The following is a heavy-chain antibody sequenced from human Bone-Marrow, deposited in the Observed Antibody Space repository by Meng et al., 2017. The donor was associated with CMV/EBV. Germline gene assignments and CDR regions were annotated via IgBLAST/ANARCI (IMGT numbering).Heavy chain of an antibody. D-gene: IGHD3-10*01. V-gene: IGHV4-30-4*08. CDR1: GGSISSGDYY. CDR2: IYYSGST. Sequence: LSLTCTVSGGSISSGDYYWSWIRQPPGKGLEWIGYIYYSGSTYYNPSLKSRVTISVDTSKNQFSLKLSSVTAADTAVYYCARRGEKNWFDPWGHGTLVTVSS. CDR3: ARRGEKNWFDP. J-gene: IGHJ5*02.